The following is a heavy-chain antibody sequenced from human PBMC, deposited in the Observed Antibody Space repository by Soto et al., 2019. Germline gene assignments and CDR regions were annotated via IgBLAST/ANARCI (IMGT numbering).Heavy chain of an antibody. V-gene: IGHV3-23*01. CDR2: ISNSGGTT. CDR1: GFTFSSSA. CDR3: AKGSRGAYYYCMDV. J-gene: IGHJ6*03. Sequence: EVQMLESGGGLVQPGGSLGLSCAASGFTFSSSAMNWVRQAPGKGLEWVSSISNSGGTTSYADSVKGRFTISRDNSKNTLYLQMNSLRAEDTAVYHCAKGSRGAYYYCMDVWGKGTTVTVSS.